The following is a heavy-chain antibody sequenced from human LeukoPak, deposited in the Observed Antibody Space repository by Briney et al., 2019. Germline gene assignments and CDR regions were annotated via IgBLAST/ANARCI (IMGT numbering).Heavy chain of an antibody. J-gene: IGHJ4*02. CDR2: ISSSSSYT. CDR1: GFTFSDYF. D-gene: IGHD5-12*01. V-gene: IGHV3-11*06. Sequence: PGGSLRLSCAASGFTFSDYFMSWIRQAPGKGLEWVSYISSSSSYTNYADSVKGRFTISRDNAKSSLYLQMNSLRAEDTAVYYCARDRAGYDLFDYWGQGTLVTVSS. CDR3: ARDRAGYDLFDY.